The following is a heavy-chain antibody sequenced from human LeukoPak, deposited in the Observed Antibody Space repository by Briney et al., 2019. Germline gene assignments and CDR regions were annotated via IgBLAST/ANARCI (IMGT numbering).Heavy chain of an antibody. D-gene: IGHD2-2*02. V-gene: IGHV4-4*02. J-gene: IGHJ5*02. CDR3: ARSDIPKNWFDP. CDR1: GGSISSSNW. CDR2: IYHSGST. Sequence: RASETLSLTCAVSGGSISSSNWWSWVRQPPGKGLEWIGEIYHSGSTNYNPSLKSRVTISVDKSKNQFSLKLSSVTAADTAVYYCARSDIPKNWFDPWGQGTLVTVSS.